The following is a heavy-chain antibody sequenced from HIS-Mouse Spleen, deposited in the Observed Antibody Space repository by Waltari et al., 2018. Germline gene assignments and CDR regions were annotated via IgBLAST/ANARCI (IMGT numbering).Heavy chain of an antibody. CDR1: GGSISSSSYY. D-gene: IGHD6-19*01. V-gene: IGHV4-39*07. J-gene: IGHJ4*02. Sequence: QLQLQESGPGLVKPSETLSLTCTVSGGSISSSSYYWGWIRQPPGKGLEWIGSIYYSGSTYYNPSLKSRVTISVDTSKNQFSLKLSSVTAADTAVYYCARDTVAGRRYFDYWGQGTLVTVSS. CDR3: ARDTVAGRRYFDY. CDR2: IYYSGST.